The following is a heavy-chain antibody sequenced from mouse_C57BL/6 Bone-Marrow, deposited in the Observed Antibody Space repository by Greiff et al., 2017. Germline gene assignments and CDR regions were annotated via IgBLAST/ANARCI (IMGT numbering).Heavy chain of an antibody. Sequence: VQLQQSGAELARPGASVKLSCKASGYTFTSYGISWVKQRTGQGLEWIGEIYPRSGNTYYNEKYKGKATLTADKSSSTAYMELRSLTSEDSAVYFCARSGLLLRAYWGQGTLVTVSA. CDR3: ARSGLLLRAY. CDR2: IYPRSGNT. D-gene: IGHD1-1*01. J-gene: IGHJ3*01. CDR1: GYTFTSYG. V-gene: IGHV1-81*01.